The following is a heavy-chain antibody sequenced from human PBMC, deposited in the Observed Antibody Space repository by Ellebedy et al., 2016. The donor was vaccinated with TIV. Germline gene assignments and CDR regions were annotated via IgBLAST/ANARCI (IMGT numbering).Heavy chain of an antibody. CDR3: ARDYYGSGSYSFDY. V-gene: IGHV3-7*01. CDR2: IKYDGSET. CDR1: GFTFSSYW. D-gene: IGHD3-10*01. J-gene: IGHJ4*02. Sequence: PGGSLRLSCAASGFTFSSYWMSWVRQAPGKGLEWVANIKYDGSETYYVDSVKGRFTISRDNAKNSLYLQMNSLRAEDTAVYYCARDYYGSGSYSFDYWGQGTLATVSS.